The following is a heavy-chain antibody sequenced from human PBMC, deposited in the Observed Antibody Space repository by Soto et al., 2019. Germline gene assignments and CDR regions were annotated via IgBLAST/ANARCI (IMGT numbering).Heavy chain of an antibody. V-gene: IGHV3-48*03. CDR3: ARDPYYDFWSGRAFDI. CDR1: GFTFSSYE. CDR2: ISSSGSTI. D-gene: IGHD3-3*01. Sequence: PGGSLRLSCAASGFTFSSYEMNWVRQAPGKGLEWVSYISSSGSTIYYADSVKGRFTISRDNAKNSLYLQMNSLRAEDTAVYYCARDPYYDFWSGRAFDIWGQGTMVTVSS. J-gene: IGHJ3*02.